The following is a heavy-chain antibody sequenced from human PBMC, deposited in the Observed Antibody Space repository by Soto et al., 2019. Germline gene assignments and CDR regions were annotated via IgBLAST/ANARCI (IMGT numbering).Heavy chain of an antibody. D-gene: IGHD2-2*01. Sequence: SETLSLTCTDSGGSISSSSYYWCWIRQPPGKGLEWIGSIYYSGSTYYNPSLKSRVTISVDTSKNQFSLKLSSVTAADTAVYYCARQGVSVLVPAAIDYWGQGTLVTVSS. V-gene: IGHV4-39*01. CDR1: GGSISSSSYY. CDR2: IYYSGST. CDR3: ARQGVSVLVPAAIDY. J-gene: IGHJ4*02.